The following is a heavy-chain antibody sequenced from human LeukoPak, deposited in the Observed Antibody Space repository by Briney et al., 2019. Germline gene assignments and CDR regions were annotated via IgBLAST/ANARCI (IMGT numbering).Heavy chain of an antibody. CDR3: ARSPGGSGWLTPPDY. D-gene: IGHD6-19*01. CDR2: IYYSGST. V-gene: IGHV4-4*02. Sequence: SGTLSLTCAVSGVSSSTRDWWIWVRQSPGKGLEWIGSIYYSGSTYYNPSLKSRVTISVDTSKNQFSLKLSSVTAADTAVYYCARSPGGSGWLTPPDYWGQGTLVTVSS. J-gene: IGHJ4*02. CDR1: GVSSSTRDW.